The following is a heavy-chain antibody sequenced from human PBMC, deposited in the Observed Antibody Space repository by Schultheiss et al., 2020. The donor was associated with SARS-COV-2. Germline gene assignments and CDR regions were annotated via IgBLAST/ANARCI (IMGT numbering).Heavy chain of an antibody. D-gene: IGHD1-26*01. CDR3: ARERPIMGTTGRVGLDT. CDR1: GGSVSSGSYY. Sequence: SETLSLTCTVSGGSVSSGSYYWSWIRQPPGKGLEWIGYIYYSGSTNYNPSLKSRVTISVDTSKNQFSLKLSSVTAADTAVYYCARERPIMGTTGRVGLDTWGQGTMVTVSS. V-gene: IGHV4-61*01. CDR2: IYYSGST. J-gene: IGHJ3*02.